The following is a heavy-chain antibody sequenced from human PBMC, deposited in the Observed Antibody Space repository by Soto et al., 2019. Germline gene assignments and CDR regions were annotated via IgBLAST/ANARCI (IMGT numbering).Heavy chain of an antibody. D-gene: IGHD3-16*01. CDR1: GYTFTSYG. J-gene: IGHJ4*02. CDR3: AREWFGIDY. CDR2: INPYNGNT. V-gene: IGHV1-18*01. Sequence: QVQLVQSGAEVKKPGASVKVSCTASGYTFTSYGISWVRQAPGQGLEWMGWINPYNGNTNYAQKLQGRVTMTTDTSTNTAYMEPRSLRSDDTAVYYCAREWFGIDYWGQGTLVTVSS.